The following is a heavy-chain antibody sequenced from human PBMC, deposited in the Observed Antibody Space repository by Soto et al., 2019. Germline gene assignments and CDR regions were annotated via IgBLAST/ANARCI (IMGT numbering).Heavy chain of an antibody. D-gene: IGHD3-10*01. CDR1: GVTFVDYG. Sequence: GGSLRLSYAASGVTFVDYGRHWVRQVPGKGPVWVSRINSDGSTTSYADSVKGRFTISRDNAKNTLSLQMNSLRAEDAAVYYCARDPYGSGNYWGQGTLVTVSS. J-gene: IGHJ4*02. CDR2: INSDGSTT. CDR3: ARDPYGSGNY. V-gene: IGHV3-74*01.